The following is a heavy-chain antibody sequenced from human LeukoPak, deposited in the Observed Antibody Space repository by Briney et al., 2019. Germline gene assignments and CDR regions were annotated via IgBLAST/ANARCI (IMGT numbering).Heavy chain of an antibody. D-gene: IGHD3-22*01. V-gene: IGHV4-4*02. J-gene: IGHJ3*02. CDR3: ARGPGLLTMIVVAYPGAFDI. Sequence: PSETLSLTCAVSGGSISSSNWWSWVRQPPGKGLEWIGEIYHSGSTNYNPSLKSRVTISVDKSKNQFSLKLSSVTAADTAVYYCARGPGLLTMIVVAYPGAFDIWGQGTMVTVSS. CDR1: GGSISSSNW. CDR2: IYHSGST.